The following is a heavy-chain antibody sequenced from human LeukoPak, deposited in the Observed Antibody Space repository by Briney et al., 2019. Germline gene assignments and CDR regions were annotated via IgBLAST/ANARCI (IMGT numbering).Heavy chain of an antibody. Sequence: GGSLRLSCAASGFTFSDYYMSWIRQAPGKGLEWVGRIKSKTDGGTTDYAAPVKGRFTISRDDSKNTLYLQMNSLKTEDTAVYYCTTGVYYDFWSGSNDYWGQGTLVTVSS. V-gene: IGHV3-15*01. CDR3: TTGVYYDFWSGSNDY. CDR1: GFTFSDYY. J-gene: IGHJ4*02. D-gene: IGHD3-3*01. CDR2: IKSKTDGGTT.